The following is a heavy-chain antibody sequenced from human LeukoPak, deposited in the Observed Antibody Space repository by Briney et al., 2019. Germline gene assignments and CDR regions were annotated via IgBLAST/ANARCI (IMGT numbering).Heavy chain of an antibody. Sequence: AAVKVSCKASGYTFISYGICWVGQAPGQGLEWMGWINAYTSNTNYAQKLQGRATMTTDTSTSTAYMELRSLRSDDTAVYYCARDRYYYDSSGYYGYWGQGTLVTVSS. J-gene: IGHJ4*02. CDR3: ARDRYYYDSSGYYGY. CDR2: INAYTSNT. CDR1: GYTFISYG. D-gene: IGHD3-22*01. V-gene: IGHV1-18*01.